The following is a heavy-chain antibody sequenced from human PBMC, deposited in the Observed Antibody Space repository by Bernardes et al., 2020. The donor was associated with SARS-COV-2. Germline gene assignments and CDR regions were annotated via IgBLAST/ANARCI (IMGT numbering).Heavy chain of an antibody. D-gene: IGHD6-13*01. CDR2: IGDTGVNT. J-gene: IGHJ6*02. CDR3: AKSLGGSSWSPHYYAMDV. CDR1: GFTLKTYW. Sequence: GGSLRLSCAASGFTLKTYWMNWVRQAPGKGLEWVSTIGDTGVNTYYADSVKGRFTISRDNSKNTLDLQMNSLRAEDTAIYYCAKSLGGSSWSPHYYAMDVWGRGTTVIVAS. V-gene: IGHV3-23*01.